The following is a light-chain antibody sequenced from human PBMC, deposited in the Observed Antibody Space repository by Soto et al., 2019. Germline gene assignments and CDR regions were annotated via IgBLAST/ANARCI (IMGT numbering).Light chain of an antibody. CDR1: QSVSSTY. Sequence: VLTQTPGTLSLSPGERATLSCRASQSVSSTYLAWYQQKPGQAPRLLIYGASSRATGIPDRFSGSGSGTDFTLTISRLEPEDFAVYYCQQFGSSPRTFGQGTKVEI. CDR3: QQFGSSPRT. J-gene: IGKJ1*01. V-gene: IGKV3-20*01. CDR2: GAS.